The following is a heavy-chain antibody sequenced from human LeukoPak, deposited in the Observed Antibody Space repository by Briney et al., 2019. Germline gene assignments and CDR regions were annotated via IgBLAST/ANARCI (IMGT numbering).Heavy chain of an antibody. J-gene: IGHJ3*02. Sequence: ASVKVSCKASGYTFTSYYMHWVRQAPGQGLEWMGIINPSGGSTSYAQKFQGRVTMTRDTSTSTVYMELSSLRSEDTAVYYCASSRILAYYYDSSGYYALGIWGQGTMVTVSS. CDR1: GYTFTSYY. D-gene: IGHD3-22*01. CDR2: INPSGGST. V-gene: IGHV1-46*01. CDR3: ASSRILAYYYDSSGYYALGI.